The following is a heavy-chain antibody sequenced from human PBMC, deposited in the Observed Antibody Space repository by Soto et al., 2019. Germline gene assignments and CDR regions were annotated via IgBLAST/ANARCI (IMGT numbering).Heavy chain of an antibody. J-gene: IGHJ4*02. CDR2: INSDGSST. V-gene: IGHV3-74*01. CDR1: GFTFSSYW. CDR3: ARDSGGSYYEFDY. Sequence: EVQLVESGGGLVQPGGSVRLSCAASGFTFSSYWMHWVRQAPGKGLVWVSRINSDGSSTSYADSVKGRFTISRDNAKNTLYLQMNSLRAEDTAVYYCARDSGGSYYEFDYWGQGTLVTVSS. D-gene: IGHD1-26*01.